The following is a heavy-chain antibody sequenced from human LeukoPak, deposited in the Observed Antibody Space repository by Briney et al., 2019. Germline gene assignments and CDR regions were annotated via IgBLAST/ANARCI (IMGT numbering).Heavy chain of an antibody. CDR1: GFTFSSYS. V-gene: IGHV3-21*04. Sequence: PGGSLRLSCAASGFTFSSYSMNWVRQAPGKGLEWVSSISSSSSYIYYADSVKGRFTISRDNAKNSLYLQMNSLRAEDTALYYCAKDRSSSTIAVRGGYWGQGTLVTVSS. J-gene: IGHJ4*02. CDR3: AKDRSSSTIAVRGGY. CDR2: ISSSSSYI. D-gene: IGHD6-19*01.